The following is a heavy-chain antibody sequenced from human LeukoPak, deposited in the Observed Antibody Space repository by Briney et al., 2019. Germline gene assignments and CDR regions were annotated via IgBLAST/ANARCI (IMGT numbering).Heavy chain of an antibody. Sequence: TPGGSLRLSCAASGFTFSNAWMSWVRQAPGKGLEWVGRIKPKTDGGTTDYATPVKGRFTISRDDSKNTLYLQMNSLKTEDTALYYCTTLIGYTSGWYIRTTQRYYFDYWGQGTLVTVSS. CDR1: GFTFSNAW. J-gene: IGHJ4*02. D-gene: IGHD6-19*01. CDR3: TTLIGYTSGWYIRTTQRYYFDY. V-gene: IGHV3-15*01. CDR2: IKPKTDGGTT.